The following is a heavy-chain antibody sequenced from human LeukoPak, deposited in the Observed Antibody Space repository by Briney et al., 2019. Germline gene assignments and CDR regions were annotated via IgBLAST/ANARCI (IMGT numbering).Heavy chain of an antibody. V-gene: IGHV3-30-3*01. CDR3: ARDHSTVNTPPSDFYYYGMDV. J-gene: IGHJ6*02. Sequence: GGSLRLSCAASGFTFSNYALHWVRQAPGKVLEWVAVISYDGSNKNYADSVKGRFTISRDSSQITMYMQMNSQRAEDSAVYYCARDHSTVNTPPSDFYYYGMDVWGQGTTVTVSS. CDR1: GFTFSNYA. CDR2: ISYDGSNK. D-gene: IGHD4-17*01.